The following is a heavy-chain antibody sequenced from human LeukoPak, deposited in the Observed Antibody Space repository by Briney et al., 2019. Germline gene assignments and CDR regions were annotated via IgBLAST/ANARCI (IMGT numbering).Heavy chain of an antibody. CDR2: ISSSSSYI. D-gene: IGHD3-10*01. V-gene: IGHV3-21*01. CDR3: ARDFGFSGFWFGELDDY. CDR1: GFTFSSYS. J-gene: IGHJ4*02. Sequence: GGSLRLSCAASGFTFSSYSMNWVRQAPGKGLEWVSSISSSSSYIYYADSVKGRFTISRDNAKNSLYLQMNSLRAEDTAVYHCARDFGFSGFWFGELDDYWGQGTLVTVSS.